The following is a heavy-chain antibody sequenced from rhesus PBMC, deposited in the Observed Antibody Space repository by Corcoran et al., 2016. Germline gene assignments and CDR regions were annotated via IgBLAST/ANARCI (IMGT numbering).Heavy chain of an antibody. J-gene: IGHJ4*01. CDR2: ISWSGGST. D-gene: IGHD6-31*01. CDR3: ASSKYSSEVDY. CDR1: GFTFDDYA. Sequence: EVQLVESGGGVVQPGGSLRLSCAASGFTFDDYAMHWVRQAPWNGLEWVSGISWSGGSTYYADSVKGQFTISRYNSKNTLSLQMNSLRAQDTAVYYCASSKYSSEVDYWGQGVLVTVSS. V-gene: IGHV3-201*01.